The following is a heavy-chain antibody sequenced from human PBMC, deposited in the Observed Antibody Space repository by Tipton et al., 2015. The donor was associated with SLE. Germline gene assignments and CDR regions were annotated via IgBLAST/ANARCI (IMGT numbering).Heavy chain of an antibody. CDR1: GGSISSGTYS. CDR2: LFSSGST. V-gene: IGHV4-61*02. Sequence: TLSLTCAVSGGSISSGTYSWSWIRQSPGKGLEWLGLLFSSGSTHYNPSLKSRVPISLDTSKNHVALNLTSVTAADTAVYYCARDLGGWFDPWGQGTLVTVSS. J-gene: IGHJ5*02. CDR3: ARDLGGWFDP. D-gene: IGHD3-16*01.